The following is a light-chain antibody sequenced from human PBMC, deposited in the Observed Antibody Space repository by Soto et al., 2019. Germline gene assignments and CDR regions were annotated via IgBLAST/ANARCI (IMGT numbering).Light chain of an antibody. J-gene: IGLJ1*01. CDR3: SSYTTSNTRQIV. Sequence: QSVLTQPASVSGSPGQSIPISCTGTSSDVGGYNYVSWYQHHPGKAPKLMIYDVSNRPSGVSNRFSGSKSGNTASLTISGLQPEDEADYYCSSYTTSNTRQIVFGTGTKAPS. CDR2: DVS. V-gene: IGLV2-14*03. CDR1: SSDVGGYNY.